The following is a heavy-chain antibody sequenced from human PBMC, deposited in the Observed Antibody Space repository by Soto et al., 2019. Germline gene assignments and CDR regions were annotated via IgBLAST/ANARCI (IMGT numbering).Heavy chain of an antibody. CDR3: ARDLDGSGSYYTDY. D-gene: IGHD3-10*01. J-gene: IGHJ4*02. V-gene: IGHV1-18*01. Sequence: QVQLVQSGAEVKKPGASVKVSCKASGYTFTNYGISWVRQAPGQGLEWMGWISHWGKTNYAQKLQGRVTMTTDTSANTAFMELRSLRSDDTAMYFCARDLDGSGSYYTDYWGQGTLVTVSS. CDR1: GYTFTNYG. CDR2: ISHWGKT.